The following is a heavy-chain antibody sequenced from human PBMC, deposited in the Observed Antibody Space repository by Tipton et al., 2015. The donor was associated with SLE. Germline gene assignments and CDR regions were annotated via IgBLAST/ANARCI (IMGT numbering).Heavy chain of an antibody. Sequence: TPSLTCTVSGGSISSGTYYWTWIRQPPGKGLELIGYIYPSGITNYNPSLKSRVSISVDTSKNHFSMKLSSVTAADTAVYYCASSASGWFDYWGQGTLVTVSS. J-gene: IGHJ4*02. D-gene: IGHD6-19*01. CDR3: ASSASGWFDY. CDR2: IYPSGIT. CDR1: GGSISSGTYY. V-gene: IGHV4-61*03.